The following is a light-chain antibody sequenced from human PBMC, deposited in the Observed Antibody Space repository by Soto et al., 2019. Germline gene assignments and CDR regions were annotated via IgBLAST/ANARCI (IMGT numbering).Light chain of an antibody. Sequence: DIQMTQSPSFVSASVGDRVTITCRASQSVTTWLAWYQQRPGKAPRLLIHSASSLRSGVLSRFSGSGSGAEFTLTIGSLHPEDEATYFCQQASYFPFTFGPGTTVAI. CDR1: QSVTTW. V-gene: IGKV1-12*01. J-gene: IGKJ3*01. CDR2: SAS. CDR3: QQASYFPFT.